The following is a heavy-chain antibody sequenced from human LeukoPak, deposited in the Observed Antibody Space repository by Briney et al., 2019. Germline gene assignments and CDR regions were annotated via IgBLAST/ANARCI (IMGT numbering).Heavy chain of an antibody. D-gene: IGHD3-10*01. CDR2: INHSGST. J-gene: IGHJ4*02. Sequence: SETLSLTCAVYGGSFSDYYWSWIRQPPGKGLEWIGEINHSGSTNYNPSLKSRVTISVDTSKNQFSLKLSSVTAADTAVYYCARVYGSGSYGSDYWGQGTLVTVSS. CDR3: ARVYGSGSYGSDY. V-gene: IGHV4-34*01. CDR1: GGSFSDYY.